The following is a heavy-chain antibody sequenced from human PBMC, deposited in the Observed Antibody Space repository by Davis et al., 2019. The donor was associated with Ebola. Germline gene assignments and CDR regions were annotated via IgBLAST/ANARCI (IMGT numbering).Heavy chain of an antibody. V-gene: IGHV4-34*01. CDR2: INHSGST. D-gene: IGHD6-19*01. CDR1: GGSFSGYY. Sequence: MPSETLSLTCAVYGGSFSGYYWSWIRQPPGKGLEWIGEINHSGSTNYNPSLQSRVIISVDTSKNQFSLKLSSVTAADTAVYYCARVYSSGWYGWFDPWGPGTLVTVSA. CDR3: ARVYSSGWYGWFDP. J-gene: IGHJ5*02.